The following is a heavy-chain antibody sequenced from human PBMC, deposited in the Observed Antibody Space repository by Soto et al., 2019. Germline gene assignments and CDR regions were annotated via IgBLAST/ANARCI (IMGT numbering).Heavy chain of an antibody. J-gene: IGHJ3*01. D-gene: IGHD4-17*01. CDR3: ASGLMTTSAGDV. Sequence: QVQLVQSGAEVKKPGSSVKVSCKASGGTFSSYAISWVRQAPGQGLEWMGGIIPIFGTANYAQKFQGRVTITVDESTRTGYMDLISLRSEDTAVYYCASGLMTTSAGDVRGQRTMNTVSS. CDR1: GGTFSSYA. V-gene: IGHV1-69*01. CDR2: IIPIFGTA.